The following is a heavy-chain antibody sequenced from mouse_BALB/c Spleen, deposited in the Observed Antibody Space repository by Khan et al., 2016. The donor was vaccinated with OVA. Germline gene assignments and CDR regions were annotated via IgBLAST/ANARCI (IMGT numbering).Heavy chain of an antibody. CDR1: GYTFTEYT. V-gene: IGHV1-22*01. J-gene: IGHJ4*01. Sequence: EVQLQQSGPELVKPGASVKISCKTSGYTFTEYTLHWVKQSHGKSLEWIGVINPKNGVTSYNQKFKGKATLTVDKSSSTAYLEFRSLTSEDSGGDCGARDAGRYGGQGTSVTVSS. CDR3: ARDAGRY. CDR2: INPKNGVT.